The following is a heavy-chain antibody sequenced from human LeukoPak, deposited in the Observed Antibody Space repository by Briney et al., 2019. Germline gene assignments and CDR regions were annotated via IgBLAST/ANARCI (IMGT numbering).Heavy chain of an antibody. CDR1: GYTFTSYG. J-gene: IGHJ5*02. CDR3: ARDPAPPYSSSWYGNWFDP. Sequence: ASVKVSCKASGYTFTSYGISWVRQAPGQGLEWMGWISAYNGNTNYAQKLQGRVTMTTDTSTSTAYMELRSLRSDDTAVYYCARDPAPPYSSSWYGNWFDPWGQGTLVTVSS. CDR2: ISAYNGNT. V-gene: IGHV1-18*01. D-gene: IGHD6-13*01.